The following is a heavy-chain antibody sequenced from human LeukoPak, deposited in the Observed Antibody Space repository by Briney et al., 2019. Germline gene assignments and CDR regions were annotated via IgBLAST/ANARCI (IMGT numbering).Heavy chain of an antibody. CDR3: AKDSVRIYDYVWGSYRYIYHDAFDI. J-gene: IGHJ3*02. V-gene: IGHV3-30*18. CDR1: EFTFSSYG. D-gene: IGHD3-16*02. CDR2: ISYDGSNK. Sequence: GGSLRLSCAASEFTFSSYGMHWVRQAPGKGLEWVAVISYDGSNKYYADSVEGRFTISRDNSKNTLYLQMNSLGAEDTAVYYCAKDSVRIYDYVWGSYRYIYHDAFDIWGQGTMVTVSS.